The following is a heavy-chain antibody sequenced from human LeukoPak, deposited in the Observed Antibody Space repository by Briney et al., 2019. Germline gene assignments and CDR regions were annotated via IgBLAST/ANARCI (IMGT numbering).Heavy chain of an antibody. CDR2: INHSGST. Sequence: GSLRLSCAASGFPFTTYWMSWIRQPPGKGLEWIGEINHSGSTNYNPSLKSRVTISVDTSKNQFSLKLSSVTAADTAVYYCARGGRWFDPWGQGTLVTVSS. CDR3: ARGGRWFDP. CDR1: GFPFTTYW. V-gene: IGHV4-34*01. J-gene: IGHJ5*02. D-gene: IGHD3-10*01.